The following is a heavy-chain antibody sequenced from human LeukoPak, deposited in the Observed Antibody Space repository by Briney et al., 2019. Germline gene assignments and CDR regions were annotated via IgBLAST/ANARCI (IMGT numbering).Heavy chain of an antibody. CDR1: GGTFSSYA. J-gene: IGHJ4*02. D-gene: IGHD6-6*01. V-gene: IGHV1-69*01. Sequence: SVKVSCKASGGTFSSYAISWVRQAPGQGLEWMGGIIPIFGTANYAQKFQGRVTITADESTSTAYMELSSLRSEDTAVYYCANTPSKYSSSRYYFDYWGQGTLVTVSS. CDR2: IIPIFGTA. CDR3: ANTPSKYSSSRYYFDY.